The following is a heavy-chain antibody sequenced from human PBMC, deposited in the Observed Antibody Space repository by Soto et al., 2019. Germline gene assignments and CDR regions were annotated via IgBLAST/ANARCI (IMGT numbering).Heavy chain of an antibody. V-gene: IGHV3-66*01. CDR2: IYSGGST. CDR1: GFTVSSNY. J-gene: IGHJ4*02. D-gene: IGHD6-19*01. Sequence: PGGSLRLSCAASGFTVSSNYMSWVRQAPGKGLEWVSVIYSGGSTYYADSVKGRFTIPRDNSKNTLYLQMNSLRAEDTAVYYCARDPGSGWFSYYFDYWGQGTVVTVSS. CDR3: ARDPGSGWFSYYFDY.